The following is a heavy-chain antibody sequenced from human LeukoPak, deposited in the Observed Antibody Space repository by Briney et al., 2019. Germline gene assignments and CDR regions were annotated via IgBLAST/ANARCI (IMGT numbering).Heavy chain of an antibody. V-gene: IGHV1-2*02. Sequence: GASVKVSCKASGYTFTGYYVHWVRQAPGQGLQWMGYFDPKTGDTKYAQKLQGRVTMTRDTSISTAYMEPSGLRSDDTAVYYCAREGLYSSSSDFDYWGQGTLVTVSS. D-gene: IGHD6-13*01. CDR2: FDPKTGDT. CDR3: AREGLYSSSSDFDY. CDR1: GYTFTGYY. J-gene: IGHJ4*02.